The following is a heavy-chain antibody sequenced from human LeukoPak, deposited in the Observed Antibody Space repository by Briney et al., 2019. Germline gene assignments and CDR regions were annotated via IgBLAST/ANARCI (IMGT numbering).Heavy chain of an antibody. CDR3: VRETATSYYDSRGYYRQVEVFDI. CDR1: GFSLSTSGMC. V-gene: IGHV4-61*08. D-gene: IGHD3-22*01. Sequence: SGPTLVNPTQTLTLTCTFSGFSLSTSGMCVSWIRQPPGKGLEWIGNVYYSGRTAYNSSLTSRVTISVDISKNQFSLRLTSVTAADSATYYCVRETATSYYDSRGYYRQVEVFDIWGQGTPVIVPS. J-gene: IGHJ3*02. CDR2: VYYSGRT.